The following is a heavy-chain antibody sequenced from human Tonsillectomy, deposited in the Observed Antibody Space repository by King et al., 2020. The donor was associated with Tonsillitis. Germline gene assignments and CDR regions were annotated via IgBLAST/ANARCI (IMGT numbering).Heavy chain of an antibody. CDR2: INPDGTSA. V-gene: IGHV3-74*02. D-gene: IGHD1-26*01. Sequence: VQLVESGGGLVQPGGSLRLSCAASGFSLSDYWMHWVRQAPGKGLVWVSRINPDGTSASYADSVKGRFSISRDNAKNTLYLQMNSLRAEDTAVYYCSRGGWELPRDWGQGTLVPVSS. J-gene: IGHJ4*02. CDR3: SRGGWELPRD. CDR1: GFSLSDYW.